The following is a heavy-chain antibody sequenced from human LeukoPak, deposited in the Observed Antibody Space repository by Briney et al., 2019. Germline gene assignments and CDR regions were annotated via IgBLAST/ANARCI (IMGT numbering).Heavy chain of an antibody. D-gene: IGHD2-2*01. CDR2: ISSSSSYI. Sequence: GGSLRLSCAASGFTFSSYSMNWVRQAPGKGLEWVSSISSSSSYIYYADSVKGRFTISRDNAKNSLYLQMNSLRAEDTAVYYCARDLVQLAHSGYFQHWGQGTPVTVSS. V-gene: IGHV3-21*01. CDR3: ARDLVQLAHSGYFQH. J-gene: IGHJ1*01. CDR1: GFTFSSYS.